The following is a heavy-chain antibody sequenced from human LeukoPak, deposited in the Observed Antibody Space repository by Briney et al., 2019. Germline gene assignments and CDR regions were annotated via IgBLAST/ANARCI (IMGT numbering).Heavy chain of an antibody. CDR1: GGSISYYY. V-gene: IGHV4-59*01. J-gene: IGHJ6*02. Sequence: SETLSLTCTVSGGSISYYYWSWIRQSPGKGLEWIGCIYYSGTTNYNPSLKSRVTISVDTSKNQFSLQLRSVTAADTAVYYCAREDPQTTVPEGMDVWGQGTTVTVSS. CDR3: AREDPQTTVPEGMDV. CDR2: IYYSGTT. D-gene: IGHD4-17*01.